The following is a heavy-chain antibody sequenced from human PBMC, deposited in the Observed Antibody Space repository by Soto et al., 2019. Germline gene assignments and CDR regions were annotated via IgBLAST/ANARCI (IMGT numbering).Heavy chain of an antibody. CDR1: GDSINSDNYY. CDR3: ARLQGLATISYYFDY. Sequence: SETLSLTCSVSGDSINSDNYYWGWIRQPPGKGLEWIGSIYYRGNTYYNPSLKTRVTISLDKSKSQFSLKLNSVTAADSAVYFCARLQGLATISYYFDYWGQGTLVTVSS. J-gene: IGHJ4*02. CDR2: IYYRGNT. V-gene: IGHV4-39*01. D-gene: IGHD3-9*01.